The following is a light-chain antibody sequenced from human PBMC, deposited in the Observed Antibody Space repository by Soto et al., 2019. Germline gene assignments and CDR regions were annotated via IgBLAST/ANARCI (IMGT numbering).Light chain of an antibody. Sequence: DIGSATYPSAQYSPPKERATLYRNASQIVSSYLALYQQKPGQAPRLLLYDASNRATGIPARFSGSGSGTDFTLTINRLEPYDFAVYYCHQYGSAPPITGGLGTRREIK. J-gene: IGKJ5*01. CDR1: QIVSSY. CDR3: HQYGSAPPIT. CDR2: DAS. V-gene: IGKV3-20*01.